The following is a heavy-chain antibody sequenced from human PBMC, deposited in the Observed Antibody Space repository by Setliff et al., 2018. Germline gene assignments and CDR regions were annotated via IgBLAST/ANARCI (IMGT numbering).Heavy chain of an antibody. CDR1: AYISTNHY. J-gene: IGHJ6*03. V-gene: IGHV1-2*02. Sequence: GASVKVSCKASAYISTNHYIHWIRQAPGQGLEWMGWISPNSGNTMYAQKFQTRVTMTRDTSISTAYLDLTSLRSDDTAIYYCARDSTGSDLYEFQYMDVWGKGTPVTVSS. CDR2: ISPNSGNT. CDR3: ARDSTGSDLYEFQYMDV. D-gene: IGHD1-26*01.